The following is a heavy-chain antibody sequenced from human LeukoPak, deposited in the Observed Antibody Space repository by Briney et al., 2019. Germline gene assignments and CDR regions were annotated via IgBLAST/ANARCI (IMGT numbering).Heavy chain of an antibody. Sequence: SETLSLTCTVSGGSISSSSYYWGWIRQPPGTGLEWIGSIYYSGSTYYNPSLKSRVTISVDTSKNQFSLKLSSVTAADTAVYYCARVRPGYVNWFDPWGQGTLVTVSS. CDR1: GGSISSSSYY. J-gene: IGHJ5*02. CDR2: IYYSGST. D-gene: IGHD2-2*01. CDR3: ARVRPGYVNWFDP. V-gene: IGHV4-39*07.